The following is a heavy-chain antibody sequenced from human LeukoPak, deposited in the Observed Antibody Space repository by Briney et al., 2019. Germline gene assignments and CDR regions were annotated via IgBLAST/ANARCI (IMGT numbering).Heavy chain of an antibody. J-gene: IGHJ3*01. CDR1: GFTITNFA. CDR2: VSAYNGNT. V-gene: IGHV1-18*01. D-gene: IGHD6-19*01. CDR3: ARHHSSGWPLDAFDV. Sequence: ASVKVSCKASGFTITNFAFSWVRQAPGQGLEWMGWVSAYNGNTNYAQNLQGRVNMATDASTSTAYMELSSLRFDDTAVYYCARHHSSGWPLDAFDVWGPGTMLTVSS.